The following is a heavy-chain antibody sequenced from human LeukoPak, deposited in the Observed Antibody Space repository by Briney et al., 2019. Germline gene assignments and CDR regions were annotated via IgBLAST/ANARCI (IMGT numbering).Heavy chain of an antibody. D-gene: IGHD6-13*01. V-gene: IGHV4-39*07. J-gene: IGHJ4*02. CDR2: IYYSGST. CDR3: ARGSSPAGTIFDY. CDR1: GGSISSSSYY. Sequence: SETLSLTCTVSGGSISSSSYYWGWIRQPPGKGLEWIGSIYYSGSTYYNPSLKSRVTISVDTSKNQFSLKLSSVTAADTAVYYCARGSSPAGTIFDYWGQGTLVTVSS.